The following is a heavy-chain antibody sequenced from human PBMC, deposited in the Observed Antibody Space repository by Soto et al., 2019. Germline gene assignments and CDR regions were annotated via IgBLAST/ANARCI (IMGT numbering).Heavy chain of an antibody. J-gene: IGHJ2*01. Sequence: QVQLQESGPELVKPSQTLSLTCTVSGGSISSGGYYWSWIRQHPGKGLEWIGYIYYSGSTYYNPSLKSRVTISVDTSKNQFSLKLSSVTAADTAVYYCAKTGGSDGYWYFALWGRGTLVTVSS. D-gene: IGHD2-8*02. V-gene: IGHV4-31*03. CDR3: AKTGGSDGYWYFAL. CDR1: GGSISSGGYY. CDR2: IYYSGST.